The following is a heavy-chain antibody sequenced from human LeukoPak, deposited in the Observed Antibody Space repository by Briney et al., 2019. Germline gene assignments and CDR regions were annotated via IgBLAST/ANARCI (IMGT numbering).Heavy chain of an antibody. J-gene: IGHJ4*02. D-gene: IGHD3-22*01. CDR1: GYTFTSYD. Sequence: ASVKVSCKASGYTFTSYDINWVRQATGQGLEWMGWMNPNSGNTGYAQKFQGRVTMTRNTSISTAYMELSSLRSEDTAVYYCARGRVNYYDSSGYLDYWGQGTLVTVSS. CDR3: ARGRVNYYDSSGYLDY. V-gene: IGHV1-8*01. CDR2: MNPNSGNT.